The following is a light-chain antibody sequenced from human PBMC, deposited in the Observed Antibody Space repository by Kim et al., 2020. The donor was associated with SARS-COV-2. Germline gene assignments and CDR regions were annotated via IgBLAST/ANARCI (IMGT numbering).Light chain of an antibody. CDR3: QQYTSYRT. J-gene: IGKJ1*01. CDR1: QNIGDW. Sequence: DIQMTQSPSTLSASVGDGVTITCRASQNIGDWLAWYQQKPGEAPKLLIYKASSLEGGVPSRFSGSGSGTEFTLTISSLQPDDFATYFCQQYTSYRTFGQGTKVEIK. CDR2: KAS. V-gene: IGKV1-5*03.